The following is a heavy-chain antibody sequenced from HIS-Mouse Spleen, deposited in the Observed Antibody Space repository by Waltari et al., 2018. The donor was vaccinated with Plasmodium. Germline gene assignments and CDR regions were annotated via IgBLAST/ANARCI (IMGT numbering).Heavy chain of an antibody. V-gene: IGHV4-39*07. J-gene: IGHJ4*02. D-gene: IGHD1-7*01. Sequence: QLQLQESGPGLVKPSETLSLTCTVSGGSISISSYYWGGVRQPPGKGLEWIGSIYYSGSTYYNPSLKSRVTISVDTSKNQFSLKLSSVTAADTAVYYCARDRITGTSYFDYWGQGTLVTVSS. CDR3: ARDRITGTSYFDY. CDR2: IYYSGST. CDR1: GGSISISSYY.